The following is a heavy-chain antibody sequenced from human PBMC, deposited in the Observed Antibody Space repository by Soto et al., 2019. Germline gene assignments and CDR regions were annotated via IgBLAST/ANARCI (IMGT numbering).Heavy chain of an antibody. V-gene: IGHV1-18*01. CDR2: ISAYNGNT. CDR3: ARGTMSSIYDFWSGYYDY. CDR1: GYTFTSYG. D-gene: IGHD3-3*01. J-gene: IGHJ4*02. Sequence: ASVKVSCKASGYTFTSYGISWVRQAPGQGLEWMGWISAYNGNTNYAQKLQGRVTMTTDTSTSTAYMELRSLRSDDTAVYYCARGTMSSIYDFWSGYYDYWGQGTLVTVSS.